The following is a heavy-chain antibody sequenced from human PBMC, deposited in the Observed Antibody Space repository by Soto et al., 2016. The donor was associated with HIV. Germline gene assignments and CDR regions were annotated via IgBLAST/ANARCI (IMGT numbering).Heavy chain of an antibody. D-gene: IGHD1-1*01. CDR2: ISSTSNLK. CDR1: GFTFSSHG. J-gene: IGHJ4*02. Sequence: EVQLEESGGNWAQPGGSLKISCVGSGFTFSSHGMNWVRRAPGKGLQWISSISSTSNLKNYADFVEGRFTVSRDNAENLLFLQMNNLRVEDTGIYYCARGWNGALDYWDQGTLVTVS. CDR3: ARGWNGALDY. V-gene: IGHV3-21*06.